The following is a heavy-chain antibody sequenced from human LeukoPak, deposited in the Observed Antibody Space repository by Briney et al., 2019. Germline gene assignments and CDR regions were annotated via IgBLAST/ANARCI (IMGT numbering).Heavy chain of an antibody. CDR2: VSRDGTLQ. D-gene: IGHD1-14*01. V-gene: IGHV3-30*03. Sequence: PGGSLRLSCAASGFTFKDNGMHWVRQAPDTGLEWLAVVSRDGTLQYYADSVKGRFTISRDNSRNTVDLQMNNLRDEDTAVYYCASNHQPPGSMAFDIWGQGTMVTVSS. CDR3: ASNHQPPGSMAFDI. J-gene: IGHJ3*02. CDR1: GFTFKDNG.